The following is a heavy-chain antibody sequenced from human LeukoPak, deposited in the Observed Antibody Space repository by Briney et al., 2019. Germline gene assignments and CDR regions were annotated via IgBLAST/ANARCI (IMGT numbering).Heavy chain of an antibody. CDR3: ARDNRGTSNTDC. V-gene: IGHV3-33*01. Sequence: GRSLRLSCAASGFTFSSYGMHWVRQAPGKGLGWVAVIWYDGSNKYYADSVKGRFTISRDNSKDTLYLQMNSLRAEDTAVYYCARDNRGTSNTDCWGQGTLVTVSS. D-gene: IGHD4-23*01. CDR2: IWYDGSNK. CDR1: GFTFSSYG. J-gene: IGHJ4*02.